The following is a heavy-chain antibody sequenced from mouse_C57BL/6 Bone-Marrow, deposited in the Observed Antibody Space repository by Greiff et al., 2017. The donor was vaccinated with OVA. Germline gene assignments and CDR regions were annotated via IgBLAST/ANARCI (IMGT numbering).Heavy chain of an antibody. V-gene: IGHV2-6*01. CDR2: IWGVGST. CDR1: GFSLTSYG. Sequence: VQLVESGPGLVAPSQSLSITCTVSGFSLTSYGVDWVRQSPGKGLEWLGVIWGVGSTNYHSALKYRLSISKDNSKSQVFLKMNSLQTDDTAMYYCAGTAGYAMDYWGQGTSVTVSS. J-gene: IGHJ4*01. CDR3: AGTAGYAMDY.